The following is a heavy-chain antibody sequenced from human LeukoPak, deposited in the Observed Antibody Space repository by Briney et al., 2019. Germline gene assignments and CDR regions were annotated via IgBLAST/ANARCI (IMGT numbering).Heavy chain of an antibody. CDR3: ARAEVVGAHLRSGYFQH. CDR2: IYHSGST. D-gene: IGHD1-26*01. J-gene: IGHJ1*01. Sequence: SETLSLTCAVSGGSISSSNWWSWVRQPPGKGLDWIGEIYHSGSTNYNPSLKSRVTISVDKSKNQFSLNVSSVTAADTAVYYCARAEVVGAHLRSGYFQHWGQGTLVIVSS. V-gene: IGHV4-4*02. CDR1: GGSISSSNW.